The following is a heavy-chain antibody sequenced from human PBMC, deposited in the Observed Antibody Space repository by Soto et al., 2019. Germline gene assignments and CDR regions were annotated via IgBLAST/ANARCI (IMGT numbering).Heavy chain of an antibody. V-gene: IGHV3-33*03. D-gene: IGHD1-26*01. CDR1: GFSFNNYG. CDR3: VKDAIVGVTIVGKDAFDV. J-gene: IGHJ3*01. CDR2: SWYDGSQT. Sequence: QEQLVESGGGVVQPGRSLRLSCAASGFSFNNYGMHWVRQAPGKGLEWVAVSWYDGSQTRYADSVKGRFTISRDNAKNSLDLQMNSLREDDSALYYCVKDAIVGVTIVGKDAFDVWGHGTMVTVS.